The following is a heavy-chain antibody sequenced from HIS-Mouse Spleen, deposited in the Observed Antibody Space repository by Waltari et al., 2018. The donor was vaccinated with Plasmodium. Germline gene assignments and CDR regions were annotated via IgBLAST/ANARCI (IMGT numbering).Heavy chain of an antibody. Sequence: QVQLQQWGAGLLKPSETLSLTCAVYGGSFSGYYWSWLRQPPGKGLEWMGEINHSGSTNHTPSLKGRVTISVYTSKNQFSLKRSSVAAADTAVYYCARGLSGDIPLYAFDIWGQGTMVTVSS. V-gene: IGHV4-34*01. CDR1: GGSFSGYY. CDR2: INHSGST. J-gene: IGHJ3*02. D-gene: IGHD7-27*01. CDR3: ARGLSGDIPLYAFDI.